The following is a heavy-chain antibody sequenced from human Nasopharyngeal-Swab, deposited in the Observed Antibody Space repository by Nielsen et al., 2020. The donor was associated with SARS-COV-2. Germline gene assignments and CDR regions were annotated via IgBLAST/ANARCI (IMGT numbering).Heavy chain of an antibody. J-gene: IGHJ6*03. CDR3: ARGLSGIVPASILGLGPYYYYYYMDV. D-gene: IGHD2-2*01. CDR2: INHSGST. V-gene: IGHV4-34*01. Sequence: RQDPGKGPEWVAEINHSGSTNYNPTLKSRVTLSVDTSMNQVSLEVSSGTAADTAVYYCARGLSGIVPASILGLGPYYYYYYMDVWGQGTTVTVSS.